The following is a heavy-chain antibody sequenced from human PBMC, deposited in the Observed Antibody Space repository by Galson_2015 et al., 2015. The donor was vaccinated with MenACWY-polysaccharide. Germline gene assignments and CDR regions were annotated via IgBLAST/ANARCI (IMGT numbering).Heavy chain of an antibody. CDR3: AKDSTDFWSVAGRFDH. D-gene: IGHD3-3*01. CDR1: GLTFTSCA. CDR2: IRSSGTNT. V-gene: IGHV3-23*01. J-gene: IGHJ5*02. Sequence: SLRLSCAASGLTFTSCAMSWVRQAPGKGLEWVSAIRSSGTNTYYADSVKGRFTISRDNSKNTLYLQMNSLRAEDTAVYYCAKDSTDFWSVAGRFDHWGQGTLVTVSS.